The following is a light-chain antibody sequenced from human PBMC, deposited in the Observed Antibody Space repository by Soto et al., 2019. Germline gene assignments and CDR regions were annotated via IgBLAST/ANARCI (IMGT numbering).Light chain of an antibody. J-gene: IGKJ1*01. CDR3: QQYNTYST. CDR1: QNIYTW. Sequence: QMTQSPSTLSASVGDRVTITCRASQNIYTWLAGYQQKPGKAPKLRIYEAYSLESGVPSRFSGSGSGTEFTLTISSLQPDDFATYYCQQYNTYSTFGQGTKVDI. CDR2: EAY. V-gene: IGKV1-5*03.